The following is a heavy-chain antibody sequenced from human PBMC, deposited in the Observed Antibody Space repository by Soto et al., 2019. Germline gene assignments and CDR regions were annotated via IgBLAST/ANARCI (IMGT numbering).Heavy chain of an antibody. D-gene: IGHD4-17*01. CDR1: GDSVRIGTYY. J-gene: IGHJ4*02. V-gene: IGHV4-61*01. Sequence: QVQLQESGPGLVKPSETLSLTCIVSGDSVRIGTYYWSWIRQPPGKGLEWIGYIYYRGSTNYNPPHKSLVTISIDTSRNQFSLKVTYVTAADTAVYSWARGLDYVGFDYWCQGTMVAVSS. CDR3: ARGLDYVGFDY. CDR2: IYYRGST.